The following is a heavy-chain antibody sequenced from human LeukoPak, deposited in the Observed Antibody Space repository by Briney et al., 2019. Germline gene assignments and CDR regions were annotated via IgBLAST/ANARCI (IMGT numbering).Heavy chain of an antibody. CDR3: ARTTSFTASGYDY. V-gene: IGHV1-8*03. CDR1: GYTFTNYH. J-gene: IGHJ4*02. Sequence: ASVTVSCKASGYTFTNYHINWVRQAPGQGLEWMGWTNPNNGDSGYAQKFQGRVTITRDTSISTSYMELRSLRSDDPAVYFCARTTSFTASGYDYWGQGTLVTVSS. CDR2: TNPNNGDS. D-gene: IGHD6-25*01.